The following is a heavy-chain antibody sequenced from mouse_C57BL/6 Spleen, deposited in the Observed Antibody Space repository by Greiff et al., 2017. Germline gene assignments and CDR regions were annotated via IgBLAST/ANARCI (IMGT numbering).Heavy chain of an antibody. CDR2: ISSGSSTL. CDR1: GFTFSDYG. D-gene: IGHD1-1*01. CDR3: ARLGSSDYAMDY. Sequence: EVHLVESGGGLVKPGGSLKLSCAASGFTFSDYGMHWVRQAPEKGLEWVAYISSGSSTLYYADTVKGRFTISSDNAKNTLFLQMTSLRSEDTAMYYCARLGSSDYAMDYWGQGTSVTVSS. V-gene: IGHV5-17*01. J-gene: IGHJ4*01.